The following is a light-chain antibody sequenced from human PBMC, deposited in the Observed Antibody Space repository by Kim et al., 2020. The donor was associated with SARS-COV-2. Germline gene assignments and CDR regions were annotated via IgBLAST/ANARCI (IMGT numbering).Light chain of an antibody. V-gene: IGLV2-14*03. CDR1: SSDVGAYNY. CDR2: NVN. Sequence: QSALSQPASVSGSPGQSITISCTGTSSDVGAYNYVSWYQQYSGRAPKLLIHNVNKRPSGVSDRFSGSKSGNTASLTISGLQTEDEADYYCSSYRSGTFPFVSGPGTKVTVL. J-gene: IGLJ1*01. CDR3: SSYRSGTFPFV.